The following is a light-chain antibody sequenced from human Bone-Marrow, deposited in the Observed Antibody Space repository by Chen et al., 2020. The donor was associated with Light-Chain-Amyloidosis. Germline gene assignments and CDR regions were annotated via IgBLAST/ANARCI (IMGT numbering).Light chain of an antibody. CDR1: SSNIGAGYD. CDR3: SSYTSSSTRV. CDR2: DSR. V-gene: IGLV1-40*01. J-gene: IGLJ3*02. Sequence: QSVLTQPPSGSGAPGPGVTISCTGSSSNIGAGYDVQWYQQLPGTAPKLLIYDSRNRPSGVPARFSGSKSGVTASLTISGLQAEDEADYFCSSYTSSSTRVFGGGTKLTVL.